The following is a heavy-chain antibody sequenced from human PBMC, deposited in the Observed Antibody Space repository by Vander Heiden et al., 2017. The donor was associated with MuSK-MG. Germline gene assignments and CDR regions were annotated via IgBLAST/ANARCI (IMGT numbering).Heavy chain of an antibody. Sequence: EEQVLESGGGLVEPGGSLSLSCGTCGFPFSTKALGWVRPAPGRGLEWISDISANRATTDDADAVKGRFTISRDNSKNTMYLKMKSLRVEDTAIYCGGKDVNWFVGYWGQGAPVTVSS. V-gene: IGHV3-23*01. CDR1: GFPFSTKA. J-gene: IGHJ4*02. CDR2: ISANRATT. D-gene: IGHD2-15*01. CDR3: GKDVNWFVGY.